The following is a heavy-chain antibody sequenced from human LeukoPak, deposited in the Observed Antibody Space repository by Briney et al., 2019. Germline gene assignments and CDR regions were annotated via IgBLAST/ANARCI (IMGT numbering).Heavy chain of an antibody. D-gene: IGHD3-3*01. CDR3: ARERLTISGEYDY. V-gene: IGHV3-30*03. CDR2: ISYDGSNK. Sequence: PGRSLRLSCAASGFTFSSYGMHWVRQAPGKGLEWVAVISYDGSNKYYADSVKGRFTISRDNSKNTLYLQMNSLRAEDTAVYYCARERLTISGEYDYWGQGTLVTVSS. J-gene: IGHJ4*02. CDR1: GFTFSSYG.